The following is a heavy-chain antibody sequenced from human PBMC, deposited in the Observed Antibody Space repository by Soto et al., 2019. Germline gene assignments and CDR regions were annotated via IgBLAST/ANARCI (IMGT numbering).Heavy chain of an antibody. V-gene: IGHV3-49*03. CDR3: TRDRKPEYYYDSIGYRNWFDP. D-gene: IGHD3-22*01. CDR1: GFTFGDYA. CDR2: IRSKAYGGTT. Sequence: PGGSLRLSCTASGFTFGDYAMSWFRQAPGKGLEWVGFIRSKAYGGTTEYAASVKGRFTISRDDSKSIAYLQMNSLKTEDTAVYYCTRDRKPEYYYDSIGYRNWFDPWGQGTLVT. J-gene: IGHJ5*02.